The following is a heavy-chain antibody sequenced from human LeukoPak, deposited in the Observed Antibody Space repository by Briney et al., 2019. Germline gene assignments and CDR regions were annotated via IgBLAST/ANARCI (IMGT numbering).Heavy chain of an antibody. CDR3: ARGGHYGSGSNYPMDY. Sequence: GSLRLSCAASGFTVSSKYMSWVRQAPGKGLEWVSVIYSGGSTYYADSVKGRFTISRDNSKNTLYLQMNSLRAEDTAVYYCARGGHYGSGSNYPMDYWGQGTLVTVSS. CDR1: GFTVSSKY. V-gene: IGHV3-53*01. CDR2: IYSGGST. D-gene: IGHD3-10*01. J-gene: IGHJ4*02.